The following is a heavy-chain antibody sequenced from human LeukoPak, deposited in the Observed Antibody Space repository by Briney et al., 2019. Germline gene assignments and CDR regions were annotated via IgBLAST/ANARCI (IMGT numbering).Heavy chain of an antibody. CDR1: GLTFSSHD. J-gene: IGHJ3*02. V-gene: IGHV3-13*01. Sequence: PGGSLRLSCAASGLTFSSHDMHWVRQVTGKGLEWVSAIGTLADTFYSDSVKGRFTISRENAKNSFYLQMNSLRAGDTAVYYCATGRSRGWSYAFDIWGRGTVVTVSS. CDR2: IGTLADT. CDR3: ATGRSRGWSYAFDI. D-gene: IGHD6-19*01.